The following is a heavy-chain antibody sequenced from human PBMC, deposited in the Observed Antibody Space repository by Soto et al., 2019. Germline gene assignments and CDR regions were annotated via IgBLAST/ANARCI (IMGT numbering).Heavy chain of an antibody. V-gene: IGHV3-30-3*01. CDR1: GFTFSSYA. Sequence: QVQLVESGGGVVQPGRSLRLSCAASGFTFSSYAMHWLRRAQGKGLEWVAVISYDGSNKYYADSVKGRFTISRDNSKNTLYLQMNSLRAEDTAVYYCARDPMGRYYGSGSYYFDYWGQGTLVTVSS. D-gene: IGHD3-10*01. CDR2: ISYDGSNK. J-gene: IGHJ4*02. CDR3: ARDPMGRYYGSGSYYFDY.